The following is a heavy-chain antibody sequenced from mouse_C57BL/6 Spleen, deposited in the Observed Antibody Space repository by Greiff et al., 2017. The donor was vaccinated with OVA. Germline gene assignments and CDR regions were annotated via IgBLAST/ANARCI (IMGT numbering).Heavy chain of an antibody. CDR1: GYAFSSYW. CDR2: SYPGDGET. D-gene: IGHD2-4*01. V-gene: IGHV1-80*01. Sequence: QVQLQQSGAELVKPGASVKISCKASGYAFSSYWMNRGKKRPGKGLEWSGKSYPGDGETNDNGKFKGKDTLTADKSSSTAYMQLNSRTCEDTAVYFSARERVCYDPDNYGMEYWGQGTSGTVSS. CDR3: ARERVCYDPDNYGMEY. J-gene: IGHJ4*01.